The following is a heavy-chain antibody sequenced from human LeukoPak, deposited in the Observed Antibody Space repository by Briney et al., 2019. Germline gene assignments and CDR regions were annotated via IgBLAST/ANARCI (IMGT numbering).Heavy chain of an antibody. Sequence: GGSLRLSCAASGFTFSSYSMNWVRQAPGKGLEWVSSISSSSSYIYYADSVKGRFTISRDNAKNSLYLQMNSLRAEDTAVYYCARGEVDIVAVPAALYYFDYWGQGTLVTVSS. V-gene: IGHV3-21*01. CDR1: GFTFSSYS. CDR2: ISSSSSYI. J-gene: IGHJ4*02. D-gene: IGHD2-2*01. CDR3: ARGEVDIVAVPAALYYFDY.